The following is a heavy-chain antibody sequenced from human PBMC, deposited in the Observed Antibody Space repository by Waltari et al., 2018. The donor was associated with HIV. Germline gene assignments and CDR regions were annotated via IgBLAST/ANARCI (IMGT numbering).Heavy chain of an antibody. Sequence: QLLESGGGLVQPGGSLRLSCAASGFIFSDYAMTWVRQAPGKGLEWVSFISGMGSRTYYANSVKCRFTISRDFSKNTVYLQMNSLRAEDTAVYYCAKDRTKWDYYGSGSPQNYYNYYGMDVWGQGP. D-gene: IGHD3-10*01. V-gene: IGHV3-23*01. J-gene: IGHJ6*02. CDR1: GFIFSDYA. CDR3: AKDRTKWDYYGSGSPQNYYNYYGMDV. CDR2: ISGMGSRT.